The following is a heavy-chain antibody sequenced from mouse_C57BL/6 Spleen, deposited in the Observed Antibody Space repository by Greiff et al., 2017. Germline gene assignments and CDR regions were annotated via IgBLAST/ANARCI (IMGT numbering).Heavy chain of an antibody. Sequence: VQLQQPGAELVKPGASVKMSCKASGYTFTSYWITWVKQRPGQGLEWIGDIYPGSGSTNYNEKFKSKATLTVDTSSSTAYMQLSSLTSEDSAVYYCARFDYDDYYAMDYWGQGTSVTASS. J-gene: IGHJ4*01. CDR3: ARFDYDDYYAMDY. V-gene: IGHV1-55*01. CDR2: IYPGSGST. D-gene: IGHD2-4*01. CDR1: GYTFTSYW.